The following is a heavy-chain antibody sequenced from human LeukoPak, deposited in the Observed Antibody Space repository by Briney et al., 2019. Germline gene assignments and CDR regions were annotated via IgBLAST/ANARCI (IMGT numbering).Heavy chain of an antibody. J-gene: IGHJ4*02. V-gene: IGHV4-61*02. Sequence: SETLSLTCTVSGGSISSGSYYWSWIRQPAGKGLEWIGRIYTSGSTNYNPSLKSRLTISEDASKNQFSLKLSSVTAADTAVYYCARLGITVAGPYIDYWGQGTLVTVSS. CDR2: IYTSGST. D-gene: IGHD6-19*01. CDR3: ARLGITVAGPYIDY. CDR1: GGSISSGSYY.